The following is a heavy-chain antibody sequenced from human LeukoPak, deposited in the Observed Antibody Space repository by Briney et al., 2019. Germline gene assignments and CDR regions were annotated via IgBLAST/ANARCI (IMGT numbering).Heavy chain of an antibody. CDR3: AKTPRVALLWEPDY. Sequence: GGSLRLSCAASGFTFSSYAMSWVRQAPGKGLEWVSAISGSGGSTYYADSVKGRFTISRDNSKNTLYLQMNSLRAEDTAVYYCAKTPRVALLWEPDYWGQGTLVTVSS. CDR2: ISGSGGST. D-gene: IGHD1-26*01. CDR1: GFTFSSYA. V-gene: IGHV3-23*01. J-gene: IGHJ4*02.